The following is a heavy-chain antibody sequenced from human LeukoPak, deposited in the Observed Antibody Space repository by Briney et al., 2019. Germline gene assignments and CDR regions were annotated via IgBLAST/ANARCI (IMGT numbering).Heavy chain of an antibody. V-gene: IGHV3-23*01. CDR2: ISGSGGST. CDR3: AKDLNFDWLPHDY. Sequence: GGSLRLSCAASGFTFSSYDMSWVRQAPGKGLEWVSGISGSGGSTYYADSVKGRFTISRDNSKNTLYLQMNSLRAEDTAVHYCAKDLNFDWLPHDYWGQGTLVTVSS. J-gene: IGHJ4*02. D-gene: IGHD3-9*01. CDR1: GFTFSSYD.